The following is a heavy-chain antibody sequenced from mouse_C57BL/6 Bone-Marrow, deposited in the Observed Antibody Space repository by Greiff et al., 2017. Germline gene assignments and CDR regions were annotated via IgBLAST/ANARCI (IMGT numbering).Heavy chain of an antibody. V-gene: IGHV1-52*01. J-gene: IGHJ2*01. CDR2: IDPSDSET. CDR1: GYTFTSYW. CDR3: ARAYYFDY. Sequence: QVQLKQSGAELVRPGSSVKLSCKASGYTFTSYWMHWVKQRPIQGLEWIGNIDPSDSETHYNQKFKDKATLTVDKSSSTAYMQLSSLTSVDSAVYYSARAYYFDYWGQGTTLTVSS.